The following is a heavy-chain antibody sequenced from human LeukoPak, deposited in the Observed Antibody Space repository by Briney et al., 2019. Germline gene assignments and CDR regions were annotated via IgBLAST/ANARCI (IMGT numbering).Heavy chain of an antibody. V-gene: IGHV4-4*07. Sequence: SETLSLTCFVSGGSITSYHWSWIRQPAGKGLEWIGQIHTSGSTNYNPSLKSRVAMSIDTSKNQFSLELSSVTVADTSVYYCAGRAQTTGWSFDYWGQGALVTVSS. CDR1: GGSITSYH. J-gene: IGHJ4*02. CDR3: AGRAQTTGWSFDY. D-gene: IGHD6-19*01. CDR2: IHTSGST.